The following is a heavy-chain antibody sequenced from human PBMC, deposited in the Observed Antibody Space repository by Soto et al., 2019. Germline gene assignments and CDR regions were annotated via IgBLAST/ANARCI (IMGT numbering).Heavy chain of an antibody. J-gene: IGHJ5*02. Sequence: QVQLQESGPGLVKPSQTLSLTCTVSGGSISSGGYYWSWIRQHPGKGLEWIGYIYYSGTTYYNPSRKSRVAVSVDTSKNQFSLNLPSVTAADTAVYYCARVPRSYYGSETNWFDPWGQGTLVTVSS. V-gene: IGHV4-31*03. D-gene: IGHD3-10*01. CDR3: ARVPRSYYGSETNWFDP. CDR2: IYYSGTT. CDR1: GGSISSGGYY.